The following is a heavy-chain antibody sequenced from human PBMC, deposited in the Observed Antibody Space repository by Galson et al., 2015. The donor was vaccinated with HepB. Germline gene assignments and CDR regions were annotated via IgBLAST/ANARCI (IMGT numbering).Heavy chain of an antibody. Sequence: SLRLSCAASGFTFSSYGMHWVRQAPGKGLEWVAVIWYDGSNKYYADSVKGRFTISRDNSKNTLYLQMNSLRAEDTAVYYCARETIGYCSSTSCYTHYYYYMDVWGKGTTVTVSS. CDR1: GFTFSSYG. CDR2: IWYDGSNK. CDR3: ARETIGYCSSTSCYTHYYYYMDV. J-gene: IGHJ6*03. D-gene: IGHD2-2*02. V-gene: IGHV3-33*01.